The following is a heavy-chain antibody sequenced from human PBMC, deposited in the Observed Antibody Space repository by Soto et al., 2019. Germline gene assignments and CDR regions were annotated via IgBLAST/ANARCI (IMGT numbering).Heavy chain of an antibody. CDR3: ARENDGSGSYYYDALDI. CDR2: IKQDGSEK. V-gene: IGHV3-7*01. D-gene: IGHD3-10*01. CDR1: GFTFSSYW. Sequence: GGSLRLSCAASGFTFSSYWMSWVRQAPGKGLEWVANIKQDGSEKYYVDSVKGRFTISRDNAKNSLYLQMNSLRAEDTAVYYCARENDGSGSYYYDALDIWGQGTMVTV. J-gene: IGHJ3*02.